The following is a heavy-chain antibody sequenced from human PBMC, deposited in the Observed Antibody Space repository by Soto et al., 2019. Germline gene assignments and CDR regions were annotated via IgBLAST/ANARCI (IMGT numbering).Heavy chain of an antibody. Sequence: SETLSLTCTVSGGSISSYYWSWIRQPPGKGLEWIGYIYYSGSTNYNPSLKSRVTISVDTSKNQFSLKLSSVTAADTAVYYCARSRYRSNWFDPWGQGTLVTVSS. D-gene: IGHD3-16*02. J-gene: IGHJ5*02. V-gene: IGHV4-59*01. CDR3: ARSRYRSNWFDP. CDR1: GGSISSYY. CDR2: IYYSGST.